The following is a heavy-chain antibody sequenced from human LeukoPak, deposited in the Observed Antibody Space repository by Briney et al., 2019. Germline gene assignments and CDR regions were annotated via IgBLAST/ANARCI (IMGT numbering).Heavy chain of an antibody. CDR1: GYSISSGYY. CDR2: IYHSGST. CDR3: ARYVSAVTTSSRHYMDV. D-gene: IGHD4-17*01. J-gene: IGHJ6*03. V-gene: IGHV4-38-2*02. Sequence: PSETLSLTCTVSGYSISSGYYWGWIRQPPGKGLEWIGSIYHSGSTYYNPSLKSRVTISVDTSKNQFSLNLRSVTAADTAVYYCARYVSAVTTSSRHYMDVWGKGTTVTVSS.